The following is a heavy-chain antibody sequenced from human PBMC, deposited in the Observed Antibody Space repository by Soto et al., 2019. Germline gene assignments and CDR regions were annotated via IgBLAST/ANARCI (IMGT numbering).Heavy chain of an antibody. J-gene: IGHJ3*02. CDR2: IYSGGST. CDR1: GFTVSSNY. D-gene: IGHD3-22*01. V-gene: IGHV3-53*01. CDR3: ARDSYYDSSGYYSEPIRAFDI. Sequence: GGSLRLSCAASGFTVSSNYMSWVRQAPGKGLEWVSVIYSGGSTYYADSVKGRFTISRDNSKNTLYLQMNSLRAEDTAVYYCARDSYYDSSGYYSEPIRAFDIWGQGTMVTVSS.